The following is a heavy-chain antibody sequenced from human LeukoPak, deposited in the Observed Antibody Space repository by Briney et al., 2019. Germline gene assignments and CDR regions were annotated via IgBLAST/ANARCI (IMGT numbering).Heavy chain of an antibody. CDR2: INHSGST. J-gene: IGHJ4*02. CDR3: ARGSPPALDSSGYHFDY. D-gene: IGHD3-22*01. V-gene: IGHV4-34*01. Sequence: PSETLSLTCAVYGGSFSGYYWSWIRQPPGKGLEWIGEINHSGSTNYNPSLKSRVTISVDTSKNQFSLKLSSVTAADTAVYHCARGSPPALDSSGYHFDYWGQGTLVTVSS. CDR1: GGSFSGYY.